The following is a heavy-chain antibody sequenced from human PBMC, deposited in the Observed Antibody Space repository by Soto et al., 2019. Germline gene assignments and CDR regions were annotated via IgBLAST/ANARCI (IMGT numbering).Heavy chain of an antibody. CDR1: GGSISSYY. J-gene: IGHJ4*02. Sequence: QVQLQESGPGLVKPSETLSLTCTVSGGSISSYYWSWIRQPPGKGLEWIGYIYYSGSTNYNPSLKDRAAVSVDASTHQFSLKLSSVTAADTAVYYWARGVYGYYATFDWGQGTLVTVSS. CDR3: ARGVYGYYATFD. V-gene: IGHV4-59*01. CDR2: IYYSGST. D-gene: IGHD4-17*01.